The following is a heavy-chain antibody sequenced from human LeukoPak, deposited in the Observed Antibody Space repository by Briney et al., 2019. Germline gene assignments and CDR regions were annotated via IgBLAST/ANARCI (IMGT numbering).Heavy chain of an antibody. Sequence: GGSLRLSCAASGFTFSSYGMHWVRQAPGKGLEWVAVISFDGSNKYSADSVRGRFTISRDNSKNTLYLQMNSLRPEDTAVFYCAKARGGYCSGTSCYANIDYWGQGTLVTVSS. CDR1: GFTFSSYG. CDR2: ISFDGSNK. D-gene: IGHD2-2*01. J-gene: IGHJ4*02. CDR3: AKARGGYCSGTSCYANIDY. V-gene: IGHV3-30*18.